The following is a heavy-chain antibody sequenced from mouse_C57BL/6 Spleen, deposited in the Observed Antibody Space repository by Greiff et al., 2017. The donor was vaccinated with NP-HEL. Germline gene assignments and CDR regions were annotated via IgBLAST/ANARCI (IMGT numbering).Heavy chain of an antibody. D-gene: IGHD2-5*01. CDR1: GYTFTSYW. V-gene: IGHV1-69*01. Sequence: QVQLQQPGAELVMPGASVKLSCKASGYTFTSYWMHWVKQRPGQGLEWIGEIDPSDSYTNYNQKFKGKSTLTVDKSSSTAYMQLSSLTSEDSAVYYCASYSNYPLYAMDYWGQGTSVTVSA. CDR2: IDPSDSYT. CDR3: ASYSNYPLYAMDY. J-gene: IGHJ4*01.